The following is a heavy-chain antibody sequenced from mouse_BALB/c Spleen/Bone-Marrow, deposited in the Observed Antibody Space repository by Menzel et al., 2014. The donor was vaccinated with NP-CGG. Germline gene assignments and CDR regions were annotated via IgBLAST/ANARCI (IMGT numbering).Heavy chain of an antibody. Sequence: EVQGVESGGGLVQPGESLKLSCESNEYEFPSHDMSWVRKTPEKRLELVAAINSDGGSTYYPDTMERRFIISRDNSKKTLYLQMSSLRSEGTAFYYCASHGDYYGSSLFAYWGQGTLVTVSA. D-gene: IGHD1-1*01. CDR1: EYEFPSHD. CDR2: INSDGGST. J-gene: IGHJ3*01. V-gene: IGHV5-2*01. CDR3: ASHGDYYGSSLFAY.